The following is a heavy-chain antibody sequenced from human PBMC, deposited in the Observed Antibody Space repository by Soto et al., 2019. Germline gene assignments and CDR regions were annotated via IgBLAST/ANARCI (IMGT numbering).Heavy chain of an antibody. D-gene: IGHD3-10*01. V-gene: IGHV3-74*01. Sequence: EVQLVESGGGLVQPGGSLRLSCAASEFTFSGRSMHWVRQAPGKGLVWVSGIDKVGADSNYADSVKGRFTSSRDNAKNTVYLLMNSLIVDDTAVYYCARGWFGPDVWGKGPTVTVSS. CDR1: EFTFSGRS. J-gene: IGHJ6*03. CDR3: ARGWFGPDV. CDR2: IDKVGADS.